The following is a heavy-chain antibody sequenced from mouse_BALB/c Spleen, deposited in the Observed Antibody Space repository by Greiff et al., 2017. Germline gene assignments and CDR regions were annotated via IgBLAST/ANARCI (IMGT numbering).Heavy chain of an antibody. J-gene: IGHJ4*01. CDR1: GYSFTGYN. CDR3: ARAYYRYDGPHYYAMDY. Sequence: VQLKESGPELEKPGASVKISCKASGYSFTGYNMNWVKQSNGKSLEWIGNIDPYYGGTSYNQKFKGKATLTVDKSSSTAYMQLKSLTSEDSAVYYCARAYYRYDGPHYYAMDYWGQGTSVTVSS. CDR2: IDPYYGGT. V-gene: IGHV1-39*01. D-gene: IGHD2-14*01.